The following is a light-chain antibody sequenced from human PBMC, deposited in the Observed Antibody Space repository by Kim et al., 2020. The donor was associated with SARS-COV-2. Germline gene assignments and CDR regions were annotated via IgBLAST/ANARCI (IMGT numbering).Light chain of an antibody. J-gene: IGKJ1*01. Sequence: SPRQRATPSCRASQSVNNNYLAWYQQKPGPSPRLLIYGASTRATSTPDRFSGSGSGTDFTLTISRLEPEDYAVYYCQKYGRSPRTFGQGTKVDIK. CDR1: QSVNNNY. V-gene: IGKV3-20*01. CDR2: GAS. CDR3: QKYGRSPRT.